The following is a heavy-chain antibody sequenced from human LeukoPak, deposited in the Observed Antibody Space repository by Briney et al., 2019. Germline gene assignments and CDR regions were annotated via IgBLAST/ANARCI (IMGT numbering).Heavy chain of an antibody. V-gene: IGHV3-21*01. CDR2: ISSSSSYI. CDR1: GFTFSSYS. J-gene: IGHJ4*02. D-gene: IGHD3-3*01. CDR3: ARDSDRFWSGQPYPFDY. Sequence: GGSLRLSCAASGFTFSSYSMNWVRQAPGKGLEWVSSISSSSSYIYYADSVKGRFTISRDNAKNSLYLQMNSPRAEDTAVYYCARDSDRFWSGQPYPFDYWGQGTLVTVSS.